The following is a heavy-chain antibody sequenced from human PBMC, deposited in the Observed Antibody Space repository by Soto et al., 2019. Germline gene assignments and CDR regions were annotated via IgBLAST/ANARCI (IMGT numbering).Heavy chain of an antibody. Sequence: QVQLVESGGGVVQPGRSLRLSCAASGFTFSTYGMHWVRQAPGKGLEWVAVISYDGSNKYCADSVKGRFTISRDNSKNTLFLQMNSLTSEDTAVYYCAKELGRYCSGGGCYDFDYWGQGTLVTVSS. D-gene: IGHD2-15*01. J-gene: IGHJ4*02. CDR2: ISYDGSNK. CDR3: AKELGRYCSGGGCYDFDY. V-gene: IGHV3-30*18. CDR1: GFTFSTYG.